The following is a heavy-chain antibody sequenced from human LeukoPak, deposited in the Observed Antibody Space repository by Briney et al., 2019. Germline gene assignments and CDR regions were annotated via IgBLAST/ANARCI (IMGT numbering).Heavy chain of an antibody. CDR3: ATVYGGYVSYFDY. V-gene: IGHV3-23*01. CDR2: ISGSGGST. J-gene: IGHJ4*02. Sequence: GGSLRLSCAASGFTVSSNYMSWVRQAPGKGLEWVSGISGSGGSTYYADSVKGRFTVSRDISKNTLLLQMSSLRADDTAVYYCATVYGGYVSYFDYWGQGTLVTVSS. D-gene: IGHD5-12*01. CDR1: GFTVSSNY.